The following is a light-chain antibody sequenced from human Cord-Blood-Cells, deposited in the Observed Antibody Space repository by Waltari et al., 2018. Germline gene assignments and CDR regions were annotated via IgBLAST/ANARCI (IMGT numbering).Light chain of an antibody. CDR1: SSAAGGYNY. J-gene: IGLJ1*01. V-gene: IGLV2-14*03. CDR2: DVS. Sequence: QSALTQPASVSGSPGHSITIPCTGTSSAAGGYNYVSWYQQHPGKAPKLMIYDVSNRPSGVSNRFSGSKSGNTASLTISGLKAEDEADYYCSSYTSSSTLVFGTGTKVTVL. CDR3: SSYTSSSTLV.